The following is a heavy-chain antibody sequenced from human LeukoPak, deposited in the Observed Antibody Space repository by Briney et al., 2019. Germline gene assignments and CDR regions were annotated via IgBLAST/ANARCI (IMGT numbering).Heavy chain of an antibody. CDR3: ARSGRCTNGVCYGLYFDY. J-gene: IGHJ4*02. CDR1: NDSISTGYYY. Sequence: PSETLSLTCTVSNDSISTGYYYWSWVRQPAGKGLERIGHIYSSGSTNYNPSLKSRVTISVDTSKNQFSLKLSSVTAADTAVYYCARSGRCTNGVCYGLYFDYWGQGTLVTVSS. D-gene: IGHD2-8*01. V-gene: IGHV4-61*09. CDR2: IYSSGST.